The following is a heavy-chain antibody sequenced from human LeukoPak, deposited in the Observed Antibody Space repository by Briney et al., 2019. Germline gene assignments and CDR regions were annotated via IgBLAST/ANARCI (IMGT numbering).Heavy chain of an antibody. CDR1: GFTFSSYG. CDR2: ISYDGSNK. CDR3: ARDYGGSSPFDY. Sequence: PGGSLRLSCAASGFTFSSYGMHWVRQAPGKGLEGVAVISYDGSNKYYADSVKGRFTISRDNAKNSLYLQMNSLRAEDTAVYYCARDYGGSSPFDYWGQGTLVTVSS. J-gene: IGHJ4*02. D-gene: IGHD4-23*01. V-gene: IGHV3-30*03.